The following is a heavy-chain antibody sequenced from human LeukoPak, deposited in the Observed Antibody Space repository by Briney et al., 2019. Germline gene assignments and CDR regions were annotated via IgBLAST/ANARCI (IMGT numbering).Heavy chain of an antibody. CDR2: IRSKAYGCTT. Sequence: PGGSLRLSCTASGFTFGDYAMCWVRQAPGKGLEWVGFIRSKAYGCTTEYAASVNGRFTISRDDSKSIAYLQMNSLKTEDTAVYYCTRVYDYVWGSYRPRREYYFDYWGQGTLVTVFS. J-gene: IGHJ4*02. D-gene: IGHD3-16*02. CDR3: TRVYDYVWGSYRPRREYYFDY. V-gene: IGHV3-49*04. CDR1: GFTFGDYA.